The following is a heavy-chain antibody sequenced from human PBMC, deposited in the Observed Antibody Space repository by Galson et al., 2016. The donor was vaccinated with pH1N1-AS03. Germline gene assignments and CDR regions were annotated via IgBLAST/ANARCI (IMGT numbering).Heavy chain of an antibody. Sequence: SVKVSCKASGYTFTSYAMHWVRQAPGQGLEWMGWINAGNGDTKYSQKFQGRVTITRDTSASVAYMGLSSLRSEDTAVYYCARSDYGDYVDYWGQGTLVTVSS. D-gene: IGHD4-17*01. CDR3: ARSDYGDYVDY. V-gene: IGHV1-3*01. CDR1: GYTFTSYA. J-gene: IGHJ4*02. CDR2: INAGNGDT.